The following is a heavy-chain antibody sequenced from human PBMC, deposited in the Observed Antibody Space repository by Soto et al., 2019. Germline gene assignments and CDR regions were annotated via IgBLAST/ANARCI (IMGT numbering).Heavy chain of an antibody. V-gene: IGHV4-34*01. D-gene: IGHD3-10*01. CDR2: INHSGST. CDR1: CGSFSGYY. CDR3: ARGLPGGLLWFGELLNWFDP. J-gene: IGHJ5*02. Sequence: QVQLQQWGAGLLKPSETLSLTCAVYCGSFSGYYWSWIRQPPGKGLEWIGEINHSGSTNYNPSLKSRVTISVDTSKNQFSLKLSSVTAADTAVYYCARGLPGGLLWFGELLNWFDPWGQGTLVTVSS.